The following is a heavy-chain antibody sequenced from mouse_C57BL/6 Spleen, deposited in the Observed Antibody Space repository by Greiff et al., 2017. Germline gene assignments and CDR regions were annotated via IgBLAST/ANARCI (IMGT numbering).Heavy chain of an antibody. CDR2: IYPGNSDT. CDR3: TRVYYDYDEGGYAMDY. Sequence: EVQLQQSGTVLARPGASVKMSCKTSGYTFTSYWMHWVKQRPGQGLEWIGAIYPGNSDTSYNQKFKGKAKLTAVTSASTAYMELSSLTNEDSAVYYWTRVYYDYDEGGYAMDYWGQGTSVTVSS. J-gene: IGHJ4*01. V-gene: IGHV1-5*01. CDR1: GYTFTSYW. D-gene: IGHD2-4*01.